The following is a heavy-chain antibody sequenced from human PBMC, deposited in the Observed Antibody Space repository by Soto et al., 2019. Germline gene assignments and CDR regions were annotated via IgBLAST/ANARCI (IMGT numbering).Heavy chain of an antibody. D-gene: IGHD5-12*01. V-gene: IGHV4-59*01. J-gene: IGHJ6*02. CDR1: GGSISRYY. Sequence: ASETLSLTCTVPGGSISRYYWSWVRQPPGKGLGWIGYIYYSGSTNYNPSLKTRVTRSVDTSKNPFTLKLSSVTAADTAVYYCARDRGRDGYNFPYYYYGMDVWGQGTTVTVSS. CDR3: ARDRGRDGYNFPYYYYGMDV. CDR2: IYYSGST.